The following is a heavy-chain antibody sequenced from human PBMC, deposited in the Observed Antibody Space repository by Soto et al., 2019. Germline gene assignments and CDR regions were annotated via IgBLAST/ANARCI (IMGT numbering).Heavy chain of an antibody. Sequence: GSLRLSCAASGFTFSSYWMSWVRQAPGKGLEWVANIKQNGSEKYYVDSVKGRFTISRDNAKNSLYLQMNSLRAEDTAVYYCARDKAAAGPGRYYYYYYGMDVWGQGTTVTVSS. D-gene: IGHD6-13*01. CDR1: GFTFSSYW. J-gene: IGHJ6*02. CDR3: ARDKAAAGPGRYYYYYYGMDV. CDR2: IKQNGSEK. V-gene: IGHV3-7*01.